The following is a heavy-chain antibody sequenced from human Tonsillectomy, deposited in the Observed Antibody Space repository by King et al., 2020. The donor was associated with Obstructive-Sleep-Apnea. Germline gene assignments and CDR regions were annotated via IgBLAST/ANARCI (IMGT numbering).Heavy chain of an antibody. CDR3: AKDRGTTVETLYYYYGMDV. V-gene: IGHV3-23*01. Sequence: EVQLLESGGGLVQPGGSLRLSCAASGFTFSSYAMSWVRQAPGKGLEWVSVISGSGGSTYYADSVKGRFTISRDNSKNTLYLQMNSLRAEDTAVYYWAKDRGTTVETLYYYYGMDVWGQGTTVTVSS. CDR1: GFTFSSYA. D-gene: IGHD4-23*01. J-gene: IGHJ6*02. CDR2: ISGSGGST.